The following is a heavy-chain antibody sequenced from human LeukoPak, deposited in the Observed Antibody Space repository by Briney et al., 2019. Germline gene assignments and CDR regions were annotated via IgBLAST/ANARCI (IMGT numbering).Heavy chain of an antibody. V-gene: IGHV1-69*13. D-gene: IGHD3-22*01. CDR2: IIPIFGTA. CDR3: AISRRESSGHYFDY. Sequence: SVKVSCKASGGTFSSYAISWVRQAPGQGLEWMGGIIPIFGTANYGQKFQGRVTMTADEYTSTAYMELSSLRPEDTAVYYCAISRRESSGHYFDYGGQGNLVSVS. CDR1: GGTFSSYA. J-gene: IGHJ4*02.